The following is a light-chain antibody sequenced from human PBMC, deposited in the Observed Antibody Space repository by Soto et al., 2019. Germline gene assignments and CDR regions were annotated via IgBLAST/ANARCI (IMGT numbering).Light chain of an antibody. CDR2: GAS. J-gene: IGKJ2*01. CDR3: QQYGSSSYT. CDR1: QSVSSTY. Sequence: EIVLTQSPGTLSLSPGERATLSCRASQSVSSTYLAWYQQNPGQAPRLLIYGASSRATGIPDRFSGSGSGTDFHLTISRLEPEDFAVYFCQQYGSSSYTFGQGPKLEIK. V-gene: IGKV3-20*01.